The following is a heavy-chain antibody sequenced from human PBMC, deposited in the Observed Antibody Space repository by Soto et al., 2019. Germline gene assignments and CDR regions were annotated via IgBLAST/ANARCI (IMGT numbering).Heavy chain of an antibody. CDR2: IYYSGST. CDR1: GGSISSSSYY. Sequence: QLQLQESGPGPVKPSETLSLTCTVSGGSISSSSYYWGWIRQPPGKGLEWIGSIYYSGSTYYNPSLKSRVTISVDTSKNQFSLKLSSVTAADTAVYYCARRGNCTNGVCYTYYYYGMDVWGQGTTVTVSS. V-gene: IGHV4-39*01. J-gene: IGHJ6*02. CDR3: ARRGNCTNGVCYTYYYYGMDV. D-gene: IGHD2-8*01.